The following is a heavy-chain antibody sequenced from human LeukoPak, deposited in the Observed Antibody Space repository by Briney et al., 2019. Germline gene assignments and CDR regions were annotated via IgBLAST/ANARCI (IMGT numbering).Heavy chain of an antibody. Sequence: PGGSQRPSCAASGFTFSDYYMSWIRQAPGRGLEWVSYISSSGGTIYYADSVKGRFTISRDNAKKSLYLQMNSLRAEDTAVYYCASVYYYGMDVWGQGTTVTVSS. J-gene: IGHJ6*02. CDR2: ISSSGGTI. CDR3: ASVYYYGMDV. CDR1: GFTFSDYY. V-gene: IGHV3-11*01.